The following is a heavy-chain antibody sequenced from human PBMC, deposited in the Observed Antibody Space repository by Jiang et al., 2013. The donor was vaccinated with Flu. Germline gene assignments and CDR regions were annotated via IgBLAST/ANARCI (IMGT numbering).Heavy chain of an antibody. CDR2: IYYSGST. Sequence: SLTCTVSGGSISSGGYYWSWIRQHPGKGLEWIGYIYYSGSTYYNPSLKSRVTISVDTSKNQFSLKLSSVTAADTAVYYCARDNIAAAGFDYWGQGTLVTVSS. J-gene: IGHJ4*02. D-gene: IGHD6-13*01. CDR1: GGSISSGGYY. V-gene: IGHV4-31*03. CDR3: ARDNIAAAGFDY.